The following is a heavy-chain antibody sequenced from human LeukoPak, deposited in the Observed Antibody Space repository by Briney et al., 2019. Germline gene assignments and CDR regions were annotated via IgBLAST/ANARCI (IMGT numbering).Heavy chain of an antibody. Sequence: GGSLRLSCAASGFTFSSYAMHWVRQAPGKGLEWVGRIKSKTDGGTTDYAAPVKGRFTISRDDSKNTLYLQMNSLKTEDTAVYYCTTEQVDIVVVPAAPHFDYWGQGTLVTVSS. CDR2: IKSKTDGGTT. CDR3: TTEQVDIVVVPAAPHFDY. V-gene: IGHV3-15*01. J-gene: IGHJ4*02. CDR1: GFTFSSYA. D-gene: IGHD2-2*03.